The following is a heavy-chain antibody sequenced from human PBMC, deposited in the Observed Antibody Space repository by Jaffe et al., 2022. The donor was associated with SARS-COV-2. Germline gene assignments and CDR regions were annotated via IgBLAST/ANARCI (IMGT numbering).Heavy chain of an antibody. CDR1: GFTFSDYG. CDR2: ITSSGTYT. Sequence: EVQLLESGGGLIQPGGSLSLSCAASGFTFSDYGMTWVRQAPGKGLEWVSSITSSGTYTYYADSVKGRFTISRDNSKNTLDLRMNSLRADDTAVYYCAKRSDYWVFDQWGQGTLVAVSS. CDR3: AKRSDYWVFDQ. D-gene: IGHD5-12*01. V-gene: IGHV3-23*01. J-gene: IGHJ4*02.